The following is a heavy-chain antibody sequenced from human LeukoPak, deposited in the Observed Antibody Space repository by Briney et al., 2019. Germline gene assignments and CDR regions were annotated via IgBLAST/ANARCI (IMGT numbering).Heavy chain of an antibody. CDR2: ISGSGNST. J-gene: IGHJ4*02. Sequence: GGSLRLSCVDSAFTFSTYAMQWVRQAPGKGLEWVSAISGSGNSTHYADSVRGRFTISRDNSKNTLYLQMNSLRAEDTAIYYVHILTGYYPLDYWGQGTLVTVSS. CDR1: AFTFSTYA. V-gene: IGHV3-23*01. CDR3: HILTGYYPLDY. D-gene: IGHD3-9*01.